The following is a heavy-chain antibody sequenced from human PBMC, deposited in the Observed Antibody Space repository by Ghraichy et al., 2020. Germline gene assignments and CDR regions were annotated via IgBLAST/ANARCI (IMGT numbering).Heavy chain of an antibody. Sequence: GGSLRLSCSASGFTFSTYVMHWVRQAPGKGLEYVSTINSNGDTIYYADSVKGRFTISRDNSKNTLYLQMSSLRVEDTAVYYCVRSGQNLLRFGFDIWGQGTMVTVSS. CDR2: INSNGDTI. CDR3: VRSGQNLLRFGFDI. J-gene: IGHJ3*02. CDR1: GFTFSTYV. D-gene: IGHD2-15*01. V-gene: IGHV3-64D*06.